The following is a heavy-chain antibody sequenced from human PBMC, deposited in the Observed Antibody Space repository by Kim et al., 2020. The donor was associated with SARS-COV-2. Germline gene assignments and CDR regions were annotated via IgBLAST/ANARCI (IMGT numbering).Heavy chain of an antibody. CDR2: ISSKT. J-gene: IGHJ5*02. CDR1: GFTVITYA. Sequence: GGSLRLSCAASGFTVITYAMTWVRQAPGKGLEWVSTISSKTSYADSVKGRFTISRDVSKNTLYLEMSSLRVDDTAVYFCASLLQPLNKYFLSWGQGTLVTVSS. CDR3: ASLLQPLNKYFLS. D-gene: IGHD3-9*01. V-gene: IGHV3-23*01.